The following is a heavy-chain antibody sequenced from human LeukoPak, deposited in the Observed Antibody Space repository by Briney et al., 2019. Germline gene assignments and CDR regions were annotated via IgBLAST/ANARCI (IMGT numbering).Heavy chain of an antibody. CDR3: ARYYYDSSGYGPGSNWFDP. CDR2: IYYSGST. D-gene: IGHD3-22*01. V-gene: IGHV4-59*01. Sequence: PSETLSLTCTVSGGSISSYYWGWIRQPPGKGLEWIGYIYYSGSTNYNPSLKSRVTISVDTSKNQFSLKLSSVTAADTAVYYCARYYYDSSGYGPGSNWFDPWGQGTLVTVSS. CDR1: GGSISSYY. J-gene: IGHJ5*02.